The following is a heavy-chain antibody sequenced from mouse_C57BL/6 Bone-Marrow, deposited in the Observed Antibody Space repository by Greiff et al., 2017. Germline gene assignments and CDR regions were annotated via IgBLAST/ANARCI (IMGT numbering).Heavy chain of an antibody. Sequence: EVKVVESGGDLVKPGGSLKLSCAASGFTFSSYGMSWVRQTPDTRLEWVATISSGGSYTYYPDSVKGRFTISRDNAKNTLYLQMSSLKSEDTAMYYGARQGYYGAMDYWGQGTSVTVAS. D-gene: IGHD1-1*01. V-gene: IGHV5-6*01. CDR1: GFTFSSYG. J-gene: IGHJ4*01. CDR2: ISSGGSYT. CDR3: ARQGYYGAMDY.